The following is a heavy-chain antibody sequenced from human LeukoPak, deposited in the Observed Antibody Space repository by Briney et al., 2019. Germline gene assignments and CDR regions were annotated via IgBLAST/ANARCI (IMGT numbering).Heavy chain of an antibody. CDR2: INPNSGGA. V-gene: IGHV1-2*04. Sequence: ASVKVSCKASGYTFTGYYMHWVRQAPGQGLEWMGWINPNSGGANYAQKFQGWVTMTRDTSISTAYMELSRLRSDDTAVYYCARGDPIRRGVDTRVVPWGQGTLVTVSS. D-gene: IGHD5-12*01. CDR3: ARGDPIRRGVDTRVVP. CDR1: GYTFTGYY. J-gene: IGHJ5*02.